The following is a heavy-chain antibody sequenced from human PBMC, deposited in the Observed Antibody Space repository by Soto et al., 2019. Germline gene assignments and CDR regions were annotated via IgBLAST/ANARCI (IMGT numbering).Heavy chain of an antibody. D-gene: IGHD3-3*01. CDR3: AKAGELGIFGVITPSI. CDR1: GFTFSSYA. J-gene: IGHJ4*02. Sequence: EVQLLESGGGLVQPGGSLRLSCAASGFTFSSYAMSWVRQAPGKGLEWVSAISGSGGSTYYADSVKGRFTISRDNSKNTLYLQMNSLRAEDTAIYYCAKAGELGIFGVITPSIWGQGTLVTVSS. V-gene: IGHV3-23*01. CDR2: ISGSGGST.